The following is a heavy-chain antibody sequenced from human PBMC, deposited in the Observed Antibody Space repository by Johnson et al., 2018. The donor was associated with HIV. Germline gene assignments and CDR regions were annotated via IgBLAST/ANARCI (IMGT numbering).Heavy chain of an antibody. CDR1: GFTVRSNY. Sequence: VQLVESGGGLIQPGGSLRLSCAASGFTVRSNYMSLVRQAPGKGLEWVSGINWNGGSTGYADSVKGRCTISRDNGKSSLYLQMTSLRAEDTAVYYCTTELGAFDIWGQGTMVTVSS. CDR2: INWNGGST. D-gene: IGHD7-27*01. J-gene: IGHJ3*02. V-gene: IGHV3-20*04. CDR3: TTELGAFDI.